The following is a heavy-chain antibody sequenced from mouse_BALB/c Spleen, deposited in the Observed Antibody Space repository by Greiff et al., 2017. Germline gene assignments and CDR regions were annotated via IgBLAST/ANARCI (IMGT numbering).Heavy chain of an antibody. CDR1: GFTFSSYA. D-gene: IGHD2-4*01. Sequence: EVKLVESGGGLVKPGGSLKLSCAASGFTFSSYAMSWVRQTPEKRLEWVASISSGGSTYYPDSVKGRFTISRDNARNILYLQMSSLRSEDTAMYYCARGGYYDYDSYAMDYWGQGTSVTVSS. CDR2: ISSGGST. J-gene: IGHJ4*01. V-gene: IGHV5-6-5*01. CDR3: ARGGYYDYDSYAMDY.